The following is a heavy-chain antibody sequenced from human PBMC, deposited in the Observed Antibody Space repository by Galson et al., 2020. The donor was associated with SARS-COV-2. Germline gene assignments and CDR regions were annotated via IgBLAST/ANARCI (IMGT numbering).Heavy chain of an antibody. CDR2: IYYTGST. Sequence: METGGSLRLSCAASGFSVSSKYMSWVRQAPGKGLEWVSVIYYTGSTNYADSVRGRFTISRVTSKNMVYLQMNSLSADDTAVYYCVRDDGTAPYGYWGQGTLVTVSS. CDR1: GFSVSSKY. CDR3: VRDDGTAPYGY. J-gene: IGHJ4*02. D-gene: IGHD2-21*01. V-gene: IGHV3-53*01.